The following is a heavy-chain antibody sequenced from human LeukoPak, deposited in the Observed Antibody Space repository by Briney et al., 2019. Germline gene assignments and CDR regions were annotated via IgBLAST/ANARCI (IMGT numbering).Heavy chain of an antibody. CDR2: IYPGDSDT. CDR3: ARLGEYCSSTSCDQGYLDV. Sequence: GESLKISCKGSGYSFTSYWIGWVRQMPGKGLEWMGIIYPGDSDTRYSPSFQGQVTISADKSISTAYLQWSSLKASDTAMYYCARLGEYCSSTSCDQGYLDVWGKGTTVTVSS. J-gene: IGHJ6*03. V-gene: IGHV5-51*01. D-gene: IGHD2-2*01. CDR1: GYSFTSYW.